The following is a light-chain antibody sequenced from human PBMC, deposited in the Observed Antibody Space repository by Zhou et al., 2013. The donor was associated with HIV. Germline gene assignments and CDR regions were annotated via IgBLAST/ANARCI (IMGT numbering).Light chain of an antibody. V-gene: IGKV1-39*01. CDR2: KAA. Sequence: DIRMTQSPSSLSASVGDRITIACRASESVASNVNWFRQFPGKAPQLLIYKAADLQRGSRHGSVAVVLEPFSLSLFTSLQVDDFATYYCHESYSVLGTFGGGRRW. J-gene: IGKJ4*02. CDR3: HESYSVLGT. CDR1: ESVASN.